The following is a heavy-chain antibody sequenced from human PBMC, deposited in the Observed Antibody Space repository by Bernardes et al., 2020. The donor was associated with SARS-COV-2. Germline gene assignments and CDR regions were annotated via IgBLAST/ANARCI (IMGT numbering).Heavy chain of an antibody. CDR3: VRGGPFDY. V-gene: IGHV3-74*01. J-gene: IGHJ4*02. CDR1: GFTFSTSW. D-gene: IGHD3-16*01. CDR2: MNGDGSIT. Sequence: GGSLRLSCAASGFTFSTSWMHWVRQAPGKGLVWVSRMNGDGSITNYAESLKGRFTISRDNAKNTLYLQMNSLRVDDSAVYYCVRGGPFDYWGQGTLVTVSS.